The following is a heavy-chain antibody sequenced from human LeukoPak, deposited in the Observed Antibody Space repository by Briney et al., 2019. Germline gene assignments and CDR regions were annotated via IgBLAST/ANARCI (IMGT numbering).Heavy chain of an antibody. V-gene: IGHV3-23*01. Sequence: GGSLRLSCAASGFSFSNYAMSWVRQAPGKGLEWVSTISCSGAGTYYADSVKGRFTISRDNSKKTLYVQMDSLRAEDTALYYCAKDYDYIWGSYRYWYFDYWGQGTLVTVSS. CDR2: ISCSGAGT. CDR1: GFSFSNYA. D-gene: IGHD3-16*02. CDR3: AKDYDYIWGSYRYWYFDY. J-gene: IGHJ4*02.